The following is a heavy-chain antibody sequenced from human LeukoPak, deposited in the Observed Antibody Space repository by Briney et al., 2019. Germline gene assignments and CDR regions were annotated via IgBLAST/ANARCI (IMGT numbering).Heavy chain of an antibody. CDR2: IKQDGSEK. V-gene: IGHV3-7*01. D-gene: IGHD5-12*01. CDR1: GFTFSSYS. Sequence: GGSLRLSCAASGFTFSSYSMNWVRQAPGKGLEWVANIKQDGSEKYYVDSVKGRFTISRDNAKNSLYLQMNSLRADDTAVYYCARVGYDRSPYYYYYYMDVWGKGTTVTVSS. CDR3: ARVGYDRSPYYYYYYMDV. J-gene: IGHJ6*03.